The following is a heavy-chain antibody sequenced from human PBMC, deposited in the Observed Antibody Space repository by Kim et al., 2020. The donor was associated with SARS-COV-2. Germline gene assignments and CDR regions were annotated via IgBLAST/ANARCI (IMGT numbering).Heavy chain of an antibody. J-gene: IGHJ4*02. CDR3: AKLSYGDYGFDY. Sequence: TETLTGRFTIYRDNAKNTLYLQMNSLRAEDTAVYYCAKLSYGDYGFDYWGQGTLVTVSS. V-gene: IGHV3-30*02. D-gene: IGHD4-17*01.